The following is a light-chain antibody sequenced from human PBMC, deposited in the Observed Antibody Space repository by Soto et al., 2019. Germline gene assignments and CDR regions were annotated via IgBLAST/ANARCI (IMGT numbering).Light chain of an antibody. CDR2: DVN. J-gene: IGLJ1*01. Sequence: QSALTQPASVSGSPGQPITISCTGTSSDIGRYEYVSWYQQYPGKAPKLIIYDVNNRPSGVSNRFSGSKSGNAASLTISGLQAEDEADYYCNSMTTSSSSRFVFGTGTKLTVL. CDR1: SSDIGRYEY. V-gene: IGLV2-14*01. CDR3: NSMTTSSSSRFV.